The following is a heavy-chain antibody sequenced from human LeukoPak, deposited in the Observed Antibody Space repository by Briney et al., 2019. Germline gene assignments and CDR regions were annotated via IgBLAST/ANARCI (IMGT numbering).Heavy chain of an antibody. D-gene: IGHD6-13*01. CDR1: GGSISSSSYY. Sequence: SETLSLTCTVSGGSISSSSYYWGWIRQPPGKGLEWIGSIYYSGSTYYNPSLKSRVTISVDTSKNQFSLKLSSVTAADTAVYYCARVPRSWLAFDIWGQGTMVTVSS. CDR2: IYYSGST. CDR3: ARVPRSWLAFDI. J-gene: IGHJ3*02. V-gene: IGHV4-39*01.